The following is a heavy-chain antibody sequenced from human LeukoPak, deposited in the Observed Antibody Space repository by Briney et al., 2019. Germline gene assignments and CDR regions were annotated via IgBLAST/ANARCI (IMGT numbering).Heavy chain of an antibody. CDR3: ARRYCSTTSCLFDY. D-gene: IGHD2-2*01. V-gene: IGHV3-48*03. CDR1: GFTFSSYE. CDR2: IASSGSTI. Sequence: GGSLRLSCAASGFTFSSYEMDWVRQAPGKGLEWVSYIASSGSTIFYADSLKGRFTISRDNAKNSLYLQMNSLRAEDTAIYYCARRYCSTTSCLFDYWGQGTLVTVSP. J-gene: IGHJ4*02.